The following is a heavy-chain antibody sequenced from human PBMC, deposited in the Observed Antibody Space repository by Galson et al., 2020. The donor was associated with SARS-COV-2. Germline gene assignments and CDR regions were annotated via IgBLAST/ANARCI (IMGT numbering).Heavy chain of an antibody. J-gene: IGHJ6*03. V-gene: IGHV3-30*01. Sequence: SLKISCAASGFTFSRHGMYWVRQAPGKGLELVAVISYDGRNAYFGNSVKGRFTISRDSSNSTLNLQMNSLRAEDTAVYYCVRAHCSGDICYLYYYYMDVWGQGATVTVSS. CDR1: GFTFSRHG. CDR3: VRAHCSGDICYLYYYYMDV. CDR2: ISYDGRNA. D-gene: IGHD2-15*01.